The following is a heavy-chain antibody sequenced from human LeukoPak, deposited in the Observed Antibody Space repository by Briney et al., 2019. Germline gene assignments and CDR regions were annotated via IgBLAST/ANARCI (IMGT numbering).Heavy chain of an antibody. J-gene: IGHJ4*02. D-gene: IGHD3-9*01. V-gene: IGHV4-59*01. CDR3: ARGRSAYDILTGYTYYFDY. CDR2: IYYSGST. CDR1: GGSISSYY. Sequence: IPSETLSLTCTVSGGSISSYYWSWIRQPPGKGLEWIGYIYYSGSTNYNPSLKSRVTISVDTSKNQFSLKLSSVTAADTAVYYCARGRSAYDILTGYTYYFDYWGQGTLVTVSS.